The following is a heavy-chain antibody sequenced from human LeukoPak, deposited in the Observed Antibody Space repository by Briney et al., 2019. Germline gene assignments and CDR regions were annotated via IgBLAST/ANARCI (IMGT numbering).Heavy chain of an antibody. CDR2: IRAKAHGGTT. CDR1: GFSLRAHA. D-gene: IGHD6-13*01. J-gene: IGHJ5*02. Sequence: GGSLRLSCTASGFSLRAHAMSWFRQAPGKGPEWVGFIRAKAHGGTTEKAASLEGRFTISRDDSRNIVYLQMNSLKIEDTAIYYCTRDKGYSWFAEWFDPWGQGTLVTVSS. CDR3: TRDKGYSWFAEWFDP. V-gene: IGHV3-49*03.